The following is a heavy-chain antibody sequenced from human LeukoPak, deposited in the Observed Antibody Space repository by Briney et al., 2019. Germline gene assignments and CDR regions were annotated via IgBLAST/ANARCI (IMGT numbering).Heavy chain of an antibody. D-gene: IGHD6-6*01. CDR3: ARLPHSSSLYYYYYYYMDV. J-gene: IGHJ6*03. V-gene: IGHV3-21*01. CDR2: ISSSGTYI. CDR1: GFTFSRYS. Sequence: GGSLRLSCVVSGFTFSRYSMNWVRQAPGKGLEWVSSISSSGTYIYYADSVKGRFTVSRDNAKNSLYQQMNSLRAEDTAVYYCARLPHSSSLYYYYYYYMDVWGKGTTVTVSS.